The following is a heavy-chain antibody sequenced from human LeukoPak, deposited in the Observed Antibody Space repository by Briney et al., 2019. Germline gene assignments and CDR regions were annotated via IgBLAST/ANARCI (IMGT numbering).Heavy chain of an antibody. D-gene: IGHD5-18*01. CDR3: ARDPGYSSPRGDY. CDR2: INPNSGGT. J-gene: IGHJ4*02. Sequence: ASVKVSCKASGYTFTDYFMHWVRQAPGQGLEWMGWINPNSGGTHYAQKFQGRVTMTRDTSISTAYMELSRLRSEDTAVYYCARDPGYSSPRGDYWGQGTLVTVSS. V-gene: IGHV1-2*02. CDR1: GYTFTDYF.